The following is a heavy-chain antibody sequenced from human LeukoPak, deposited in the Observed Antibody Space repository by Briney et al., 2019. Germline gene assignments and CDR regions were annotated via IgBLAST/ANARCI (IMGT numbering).Heavy chain of an antibody. Sequence: SETPSLTCAVYGGSFSGYYWSWIRQPPGKGLEWIGEINHSGSTNYNPSLKSRVTISVDTSKNQFSLKLSSVTAADTAVYYCARGYCSSTSCYTGGWFDPWGQGTLVTVSS. CDR1: GGSFSGYY. J-gene: IGHJ5*02. V-gene: IGHV4-34*01. D-gene: IGHD2-2*02. CDR3: ARGYCSSTSCYTGGWFDP. CDR2: INHSGST.